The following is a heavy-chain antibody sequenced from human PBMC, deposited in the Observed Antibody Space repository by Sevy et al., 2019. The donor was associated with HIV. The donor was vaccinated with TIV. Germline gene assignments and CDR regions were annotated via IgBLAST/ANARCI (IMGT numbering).Heavy chain of an antibody. CDR1: GGSFSGCY. J-gene: IGHJ5*02. Sequence: SETLSLTCAVYGGSFSGCYWSWIRQPPGKGLEWIGEINHSGSTNYNPSLKSRVTISVDTSKNQFSLKLSSVTAADTAVYYCARVGLGIVVVPAAIGAGGPNWFDPWGQGTLVTVSS. D-gene: IGHD2-2*03. V-gene: IGHV4-34*01. CDR2: INHSGST. CDR3: ARVGLGIVVVPAAIGAGGPNWFDP.